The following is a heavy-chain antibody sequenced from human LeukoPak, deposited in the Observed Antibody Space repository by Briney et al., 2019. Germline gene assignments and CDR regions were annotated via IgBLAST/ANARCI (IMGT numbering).Heavy chain of an antibody. D-gene: IGHD3-10*01. J-gene: IGHJ4*02. V-gene: IGHV3-53*01. Sequence: PGGSLRLSCAASGFTVSSNYMSWVRQAPGKGLEWVSVIYSGGSTYYADSVKGRFTISRDNSKNTLCLQMNSLRAEDTAVYYCARVHADRGGPGYFDYWGQGTLVTVSS. CDR1: GFTVSSNY. CDR2: IYSGGST. CDR3: ARVHADRGGPGYFDY.